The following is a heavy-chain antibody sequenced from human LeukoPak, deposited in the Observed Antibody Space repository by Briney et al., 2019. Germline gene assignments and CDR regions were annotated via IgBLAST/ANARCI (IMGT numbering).Heavy chain of an antibody. J-gene: IGHJ2*01. CDR2: INPSGGST. CDR3: ARAILVGAVTLRYFDL. Sequence: MHXVRXXXXQGLEXMGXINPSGGSTSYAQKFQGRVTMTRDTSTSTVYMELSSLRSEDTAVYYCARAILVGAVTLRYFDLWGRGTLVTVSS. D-gene: IGHD1-26*01. V-gene: IGHV1-46*01.